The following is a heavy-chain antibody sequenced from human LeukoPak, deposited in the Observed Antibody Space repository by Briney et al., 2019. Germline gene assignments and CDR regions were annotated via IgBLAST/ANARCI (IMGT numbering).Heavy chain of an antibody. CDR3: ARVVAAAGNRDDAFDI. J-gene: IGHJ3*02. V-gene: IGHV1-18*01. CDR2: ISAYNGNT. D-gene: IGHD6-13*01. CDR1: GYTFTSYG. Sequence: APVKVSCKASGYTFTSYGISWVRQAPGQGLEWMGWISAYNGNTNYAQKLQGRVTMTTDTSTSTAYMELRSLRSDDTAVYYCARVVAAAGNRDDAFDIWGQGTMVTVSS.